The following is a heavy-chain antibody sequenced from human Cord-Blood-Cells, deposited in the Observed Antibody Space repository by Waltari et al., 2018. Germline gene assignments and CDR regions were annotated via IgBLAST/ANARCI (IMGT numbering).Heavy chain of an antibody. CDR3: ARGNIVVVPAAMEAPYMDV. Sequence: QVQLQQWGAGLLTPSETLSLTCAVYGGSFSGYYWSWIRQPPGKGLEWIGEINHSGSTNYNPSLKSRVTISVDTSKNQFSLKLSSVTAADTAVYYCARGNIVVVPAAMEAPYMDVWGKGTTVTVSS. D-gene: IGHD2-2*01. J-gene: IGHJ6*03. CDR1: GGSFSGYY. CDR2: INHSGST. V-gene: IGHV4-34*01.